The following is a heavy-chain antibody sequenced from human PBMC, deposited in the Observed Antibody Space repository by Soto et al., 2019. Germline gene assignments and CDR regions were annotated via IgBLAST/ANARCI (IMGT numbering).Heavy chain of an antibody. J-gene: IGHJ4*02. CDR3: ASLPPRIVVTLLPMPT. Sequence: QVQLLQSGPGLVKPSGTLSLTCSVSGGSISSSNWWTWLRQPPGKGLEWIDENYHSGNPYYNPSSRGRVTRSVDKSNNRLSLKMRFVTAADSAVSYCASLPPRIVVTLLPMPTGGQGTRVTVSS. CDR1: GGSISSSNW. V-gene: IGHV4-4*02. D-gene: IGHD2-21*01. CDR2: NYHSGNP.